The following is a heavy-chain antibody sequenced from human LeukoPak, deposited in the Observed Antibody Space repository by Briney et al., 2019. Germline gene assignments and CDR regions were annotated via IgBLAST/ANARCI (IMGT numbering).Heavy chain of an antibody. J-gene: IGHJ4*02. Sequence: GGSLRLSCAPSGFTFGLFWMTWVRQAPGKGLEWVANIKKDGSDQYYGDSVKGRFTISRDNTKNSLFLQMKRLRAKVTAMYYCTTYYDSGPSKDWGQGTLVTVSS. V-gene: IGHV3-7*05. CDR3: TTYYDSGPSKD. CDR2: IKKDGSDQ. D-gene: IGHD3-22*01. CDR1: GFTFGLFW.